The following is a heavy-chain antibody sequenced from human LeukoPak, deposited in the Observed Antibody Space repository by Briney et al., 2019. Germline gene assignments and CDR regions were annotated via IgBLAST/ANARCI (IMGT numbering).Heavy chain of an antibody. D-gene: IGHD7-27*01. CDR2: ISAYNGNT. CDR1: GYTFTSYG. V-gene: IGHV1-18*01. CDR3: ARGGRLGIEDFDY. Sequence: ASVKVSCKASGYTFTSYGISWVRQAPGQGLERMGWISAYNGNTNYAQKLQGRVTMTRNTSISTAYMELSSLRSEDTAVYYCARGGRLGIEDFDYWGQGTLVTVSS. J-gene: IGHJ4*02.